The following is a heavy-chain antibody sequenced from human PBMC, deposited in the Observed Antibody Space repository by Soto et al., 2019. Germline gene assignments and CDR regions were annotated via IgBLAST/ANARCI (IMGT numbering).Heavy chain of an antibody. D-gene: IGHD6-6*01. CDR1: GGSISSSSYY. Sequence: SETLSLTCTVSGGSISSSSYYWGWIHQPPGKGLEWIGSIYYSGNTYYNPSLKSRVTISVDPSKNQFSLKLSSVNGAATAVYYCARQARPRGYYYLSGMEVWGQGATV. V-gene: IGHV4-39*01. J-gene: IGHJ6*02. CDR3: ARQARPRGYYYLSGMEV. CDR2: IYYSGNT.